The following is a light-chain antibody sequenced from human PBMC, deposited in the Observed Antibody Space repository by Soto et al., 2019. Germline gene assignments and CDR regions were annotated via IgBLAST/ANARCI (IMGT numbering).Light chain of an antibody. V-gene: IGKV1-12*01. CDR3: QQTTRFPLT. CDR1: QGLSSW. Sequence: DIQMTQSPSFVSASVGDRVTITCRASQGLSSWLAWYQHKPGRAPKLLIHAASSLESGVPSRFSGSGSGTDFTLAISSLQHEDLATYSGQQTTRFPLTFGGGTKVEIK. J-gene: IGKJ4*01. CDR2: AAS.